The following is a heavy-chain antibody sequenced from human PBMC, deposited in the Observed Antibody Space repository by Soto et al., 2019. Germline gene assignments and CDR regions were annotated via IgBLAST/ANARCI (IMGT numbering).Heavy chain of an antibody. D-gene: IGHD5-18*01. Sequence: EVQLVDSGGALLKPGGPRRLSCAASGFTFSTYSMTWVRRAPGKGLEGVSYIISSSRTKYYADSVKGRFTSSEDNAKNSLYLQMNSLRAEDTAVYYCARDSGYSYGPLDYWGQGTLVTVSS. CDR1: GFTFSTYS. CDR3: ARDSGYSYGPLDY. V-gene: IGHV3-48*01. CDR2: IISSSRTK. J-gene: IGHJ4*02.